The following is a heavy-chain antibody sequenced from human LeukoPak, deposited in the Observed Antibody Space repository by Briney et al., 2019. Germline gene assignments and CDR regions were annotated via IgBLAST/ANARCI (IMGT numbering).Heavy chain of an antibody. V-gene: IGHV3-48*03. Sequence: GSLRLSCAASGFPFKSYEINWVRPAPGEGLGWVSFINRSGSTIYYADSVKGRFTISRDNAKNSLFLQMNSLRVEDTAVYYCARDGRGDYCSGGSCLMFDPWGQGTLVTVSS. D-gene: IGHD2-15*01. CDR2: INRSGSTI. CDR3: ARDGRGDYCSGGSCLMFDP. CDR1: GFPFKSYE. J-gene: IGHJ5*02.